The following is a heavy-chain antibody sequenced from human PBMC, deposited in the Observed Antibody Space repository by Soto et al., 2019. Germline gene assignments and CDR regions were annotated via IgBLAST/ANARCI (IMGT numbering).Heavy chain of an antibody. D-gene: IGHD2-2*02. J-gene: IGHJ6*02. V-gene: IGHV4-31*03. CDR3: ARDRYCSSTSCYTSYYYGMDV. CDR1: GGSISSGGYY. CDR2: IYYSGST. Sequence: PSETLSLTCTVSGGSISSGGYYWSWIRQHPGKGLEWIGYIYYSGSTYYNPPLKSRVTISVDTSKNQFSLKLSSVTAADTAVYYCARDRYCSSTSCYTSYYYGMDVWGQGTTVTVSS.